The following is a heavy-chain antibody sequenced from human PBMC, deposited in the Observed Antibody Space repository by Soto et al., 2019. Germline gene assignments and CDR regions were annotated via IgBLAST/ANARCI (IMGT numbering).Heavy chain of an antibody. Sequence: GGSLRLSCAASGFTFSSYGMHWVRQAPGKGLEWVAVISYDGSNKYYADSVKGRFTISRDNSKNTLYLQMNSLRAEDTAVYYSAKDLRGSFDYGGQGTLVTVSS. D-gene: IGHD3-10*01. J-gene: IGHJ4*02. CDR3: AKDLRGSFDY. V-gene: IGHV3-30*18. CDR2: ISYDGSNK. CDR1: GFTFSSYG.